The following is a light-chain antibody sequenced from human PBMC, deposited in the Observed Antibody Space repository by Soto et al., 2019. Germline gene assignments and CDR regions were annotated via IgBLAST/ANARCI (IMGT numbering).Light chain of an antibody. J-gene: IGKJ1*01. CDR2: ATS. CDR1: QDISKY. Sequence: IQMTQSPSSLSASVGDRVTITCRASQDISKYLAWYQQKPGKVPKLLISATSTLQSGVPSRFSGRGSGTNFTLTISSLQPEDFATYYCIQDFISPLTVGQGTKVEL. CDR3: IQDFISPLT. V-gene: IGKV1-6*01.